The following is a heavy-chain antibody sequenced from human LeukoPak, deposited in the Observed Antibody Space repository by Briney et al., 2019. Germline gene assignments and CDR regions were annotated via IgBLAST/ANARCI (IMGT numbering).Heavy chain of an antibody. J-gene: IGHJ5*02. CDR3: ARSGVVPAANNWFDP. Sequence: ASVKVSCKASGGTFSSYAISWVRQAPGQGLEWMGGIIPIFGTANYAQKFQGRATITADESTSTAYMELSSLRSEDTAVYYCARSGVVPAANNWFDPWGQGTLVTVSS. V-gene: IGHV1-69*13. D-gene: IGHD2-2*01. CDR1: GGTFSSYA. CDR2: IIPIFGTA.